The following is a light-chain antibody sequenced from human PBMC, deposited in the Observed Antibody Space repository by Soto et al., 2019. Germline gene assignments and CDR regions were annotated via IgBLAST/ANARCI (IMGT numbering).Light chain of an antibody. Sequence: EIVMTQSPATLSVSPGERATLSCRASQSVSSNLAWYQQKPGQAPRLLIYGASTRATGIPARFSGSGSGTEFTLTISSLQSEDFAVYYCQSWNTFGQGTKLEIK. V-gene: IGKV3-15*01. CDR2: GAS. J-gene: IGKJ2*01. CDR1: QSVSSN. CDR3: QSWNT.